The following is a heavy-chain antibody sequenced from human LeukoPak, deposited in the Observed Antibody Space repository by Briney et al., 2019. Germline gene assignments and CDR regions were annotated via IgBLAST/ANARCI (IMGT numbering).Heavy chain of an antibody. D-gene: IGHD5/OR15-5a*01. CDR3: ARVDLRMGPFDY. V-gene: IGHV1-2*02. Sequence: GASVKVSSTASVYTFTLYYMHWVRQAPGQGLEWMGWINPNSGGTNYAQKFQGRVTMTRDTSISTAYMELSRLRSDDTAVYYCARVDLRMGPFDYWGQGTLVTVSS. CDR1: VYTFTLYY. CDR2: INPNSGGT. J-gene: IGHJ4*02.